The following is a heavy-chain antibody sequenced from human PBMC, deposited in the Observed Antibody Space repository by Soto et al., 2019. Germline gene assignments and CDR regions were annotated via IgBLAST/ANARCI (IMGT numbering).Heavy chain of an antibody. D-gene: IGHD2-21*02. V-gene: IGHV4-59*01. CDR1: GGSISSYY. CDR2: IFYSGRSGST. CDR3: ARTALGWFDP. Sequence: SETLSLTCSVSGGSISSYYWSWIRQPPGKGLEWIGYIFYSGRSGSTNYNPSLKSRVTISVDTSKNQFSLKLSSVTAADTAVYYCARTALGWFDPWGQGTLVTVSS. J-gene: IGHJ5*02.